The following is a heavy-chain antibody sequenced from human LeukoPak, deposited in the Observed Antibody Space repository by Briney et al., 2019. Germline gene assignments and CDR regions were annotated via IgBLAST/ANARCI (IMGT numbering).Heavy chain of an antibody. CDR1: GFTFSSYA. CDR3: ARGFVSYYGSGSSFGY. CDR2: ISSNGGST. V-gene: IGHV3-64*01. J-gene: IGHJ4*02. Sequence: PGGSLRLSCAASGFTFSSYAMHWVRQAPGKGLEYASAISSNGGSTYYANSVKGRFTISRDNSKNTLYLQMGSLRAEDMAVYYCARGFVSYYGSGSSFGYWGQGTLVTVSS. D-gene: IGHD3-10*01.